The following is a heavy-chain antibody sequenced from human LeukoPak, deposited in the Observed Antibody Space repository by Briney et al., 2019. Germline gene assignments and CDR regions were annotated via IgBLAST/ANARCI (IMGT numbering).Heavy chain of an antibody. CDR2: IYNSGST. V-gene: IGHV4-59*08. Sequence: SETLSLTCTVSGGSISRYYWNWIRQPPGKGLEWIGYIYNSGSTNYNPSLKSRVTISVDTSKNQFSLKLTSVTAADAAVYYCARQGEVGRYYDILTGYDYWGQGILVTVSS. CDR3: ARQGEVGRYYDILTGYDY. CDR1: GGSISRYY. D-gene: IGHD3-9*01. J-gene: IGHJ4*02.